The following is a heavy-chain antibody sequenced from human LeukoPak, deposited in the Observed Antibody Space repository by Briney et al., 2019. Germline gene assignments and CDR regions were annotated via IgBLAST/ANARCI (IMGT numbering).Heavy chain of an antibody. V-gene: IGHV3-23*01. CDR2: ISGSGGST. CDR3: AKDSQGYSYGYFAFDI. CDR1: GFTFSSYA. Sequence: GGSLRLSCAASGFTFSSYAMSWVRQAPGKGLEWVSAISGSGGSTYYADSVKGRFTISRDKSKNTLYLQMNSLRAEDTAVYYCAKDSQGYSYGYFAFDIWGQGTMVTVSS. J-gene: IGHJ3*02. D-gene: IGHD5-18*01.